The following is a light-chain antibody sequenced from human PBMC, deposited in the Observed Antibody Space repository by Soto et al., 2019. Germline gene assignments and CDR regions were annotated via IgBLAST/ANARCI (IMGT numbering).Light chain of an antibody. CDR3: QQPSSWPPLT. CDR1: QNVRGSY. CDR2: AAS. V-gene: IGKV3D-20*02. J-gene: IGKJ4*01. Sequence: EIVLSQSPGTLSLSPGETASLSCRASQNVRGSYLAWYQQKPGQAPRLLISAASRRATGVPDRFSGSGSGTDFTLTISSLEPEDFAVYYCQQPSSWPPLTFGGGTKVEIK.